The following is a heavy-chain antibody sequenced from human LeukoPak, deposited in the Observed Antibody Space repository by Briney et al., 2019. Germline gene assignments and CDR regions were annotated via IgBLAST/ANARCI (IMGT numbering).Heavy chain of an antibody. D-gene: IGHD4-23*01. CDR1: GFTFRNYA. CDR2: INGSGDKT. J-gene: IGHJ4*02. Sequence: GGSLRLSCAASGFTFRNYAMNWVRQAPGKGLEWVSSINGSGDKTYYADSVKGRFSISRDNSKNTLYLQMNSLRAEDTAVYYCAKNSNSRPFFDYWGQGTLVTVSS. V-gene: IGHV3-23*01. CDR3: AKNSNSRPFFDY.